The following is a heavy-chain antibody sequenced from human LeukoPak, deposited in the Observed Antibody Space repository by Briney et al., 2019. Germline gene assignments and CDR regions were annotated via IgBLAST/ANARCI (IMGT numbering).Heavy chain of an antibody. Sequence: SETLSLTCTVSGGSISSYYWSWIRQPPGKGLEWIGYIYYSGSTNYNPSLKSRVTISVDTSRNQFSLKLSSVTAADTAVYYCAKYGGSGWVIDYWGQGTLVTVSS. J-gene: IGHJ4*02. D-gene: IGHD6-19*01. CDR2: IYYSGST. CDR3: AKYGGSGWVIDY. V-gene: IGHV4-59*08. CDR1: GGSISSYY.